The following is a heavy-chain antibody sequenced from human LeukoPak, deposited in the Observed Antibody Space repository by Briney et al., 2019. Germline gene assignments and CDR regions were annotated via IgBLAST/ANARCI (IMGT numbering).Heavy chain of an antibody. CDR3: ARDKWNPGY. Sequence: PGGSLRLSCAASGFTFSSYWMTWVRQAPGKGLEWVANIKEDGSEKNYVDPVKGRFTVSRDNAKNSLYLQMNSLRVEDTGVYYCARDKWNPGYWGQGTLVTVSS. D-gene: IGHD1-20*01. CDR1: GFTFSSYW. J-gene: IGHJ4*02. CDR2: IKEDGSEK. V-gene: IGHV3-7*01.